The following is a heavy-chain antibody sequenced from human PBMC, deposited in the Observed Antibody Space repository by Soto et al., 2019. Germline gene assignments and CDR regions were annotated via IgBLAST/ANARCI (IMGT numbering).Heavy chain of an antibody. D-gene: IGHD5-12*01. Sequence: EVQLLESGGGLVQPGGSLRLSCAASGFTFSDYVMTWVRQAPGQGLEWVSAIIGTGGTTYYADSVKGRFTFSRDNSKNTLYLQMNSLRAEDTALYYCAKSARGDGYKNAFDIWGQGTMVTVSS. CDR1: GFTFSDYV. J-gene: IGHJ3*02. CDR3: AKSARGDGYKNAFDI. V-gene: IGHV3-23*01. CDR2: IIGTGGTT.